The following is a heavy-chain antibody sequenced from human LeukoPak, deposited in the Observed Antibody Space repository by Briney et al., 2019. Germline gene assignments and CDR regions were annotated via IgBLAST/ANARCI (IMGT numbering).Heavy chain of an antibody. CDR3: ARGWAPTYYDFWSGYYTHYFDY. J-gene: IGHJ4*02. CDR2: ISYDGASK. Sequence: GGSLRLSCAASGFTFSTYGFHWVRQAPGGGLEWVALISYDGASKYYADSVKGRFTVSRDNSKNTLYLQMNSLRAEDAAVYYCARGWAPTYYDFWSGYYTHYFDYWGQGTLVTVSS. V-gene: IGHV3-30-3*01. D-gene: IGHD3-3*01. CDR1: GFTFSTYG.